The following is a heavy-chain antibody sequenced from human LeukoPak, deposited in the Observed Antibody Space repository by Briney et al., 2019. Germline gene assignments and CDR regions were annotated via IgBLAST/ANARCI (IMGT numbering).Heavy chain of an antibody. Sequence: GASVKVSCKASGYTFTGYYMHWVRQAPGQGLEWMGWISPNSGGTNYAQKFQGRITMTRDTSISTAYMELSRLRSDDTAVYYCARNKPDYCTNGVCYTAGFDYWGQGTLVTVSS. CDR2: ISPNSGGT. J-gene: IGHJ4*02. V-gene: IGHV1-2*02. CDR3: ARNKPDYCTNGVCYTAGFDY. D-gene: IGHD2-8*01. CDR1: GYTFTGYY.